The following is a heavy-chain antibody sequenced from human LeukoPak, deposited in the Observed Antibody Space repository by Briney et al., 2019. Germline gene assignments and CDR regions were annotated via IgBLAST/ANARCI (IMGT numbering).Heavy chain of an antibody. CDR2: ISYDGSNK. Sequence: GRSLRLSCAASGFTFSSYAMHWVRQAPGKGLEWVAVISYDGSNKYYADSVKGRFTISRDNSKNTLYLQMNSLRAEDTAVYYCARAPAREELVGGDYWGQGTLVTVSS. V-gene: IGHV3-30-3*01. J-gene: IGHJ4*02. D-gene: IGHD6-13*01. CDR3: ARAPAREELVGGDY. CDR1: GFTFSSYA.